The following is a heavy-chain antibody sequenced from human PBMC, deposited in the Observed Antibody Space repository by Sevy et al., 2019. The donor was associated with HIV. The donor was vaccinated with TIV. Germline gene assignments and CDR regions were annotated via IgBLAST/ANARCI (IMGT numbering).Heavy chain of an antibody. V-gene: IGHV3-23*01. CDR1: GFTFSTYA. CDR2: IGSSDDNT. J-gene: IGHJ4*02. CDR3: AKGRTGET. D-gene: IGHD7-27*01. Sequence: GGSLRLSCAASGFTFSTYAMSWVRQAPGKGLEWVSAIGSSDDNTYYADSVKGRFTISRDNSRNTLCLQMNSLRAEDTAVYYCAKGRTGETWGQGTRVTVSS.